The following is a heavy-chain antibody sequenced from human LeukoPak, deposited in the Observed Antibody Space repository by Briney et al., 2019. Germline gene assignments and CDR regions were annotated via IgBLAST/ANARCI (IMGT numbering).Heavy chain of an antibody. CDR3: AKAPSRKVVVPAATPYFDY. CDR2: IRYDGSNK. J-gene: IGHJ4*02. V-gene: IGHV3-30*02. D-gene: IGHD2-2*01. CDR1: GFTFSSYC. Sequence: PGGSLRLSCAASGFTFSSYCMHWVRQAPGKGLEWVAFIRYDGSNKYYADSVKGRFTISRDNSKNTLYLQMNSLRAEDTAVYYCAKAPSRKVVVPAATPYFDYWGQGTLVTVSS.